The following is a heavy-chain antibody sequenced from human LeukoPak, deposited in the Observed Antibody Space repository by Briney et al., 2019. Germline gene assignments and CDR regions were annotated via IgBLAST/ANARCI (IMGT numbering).Heavy chain of an antibody. J-gene: IGHJ4*02. CDR1: GGSISSNNYY. Sequence: SETLSLTCTVSGGSISSNNYYWGWIRQPPGKGLEWIGNFYYSESTYYNPSLKSRVTISVDTSKNQFSLKVSSVTAADTAVYYCARFIYRGPVDYWGQGTLVTVSS. D-gene: IGHD3-10*01. CDR3: ARFIYRGPVDY. CDR2: FYYSEST. V-gene: IGHV4-39*01.